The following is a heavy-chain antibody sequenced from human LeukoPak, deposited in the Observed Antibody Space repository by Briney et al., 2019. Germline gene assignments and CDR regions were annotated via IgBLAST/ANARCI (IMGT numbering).Heavy chain of an antibody. V-gene: IGHV3-23*01. CDR1: GFTFSDHA. J-gene: IGHJ6*03. CDR3: AKDRSSSWYPSYMDV. Sequence: PGGSLRLSCAASGFTFSDHAMTWVRQAPGKGLEWVSGMSAIGGSFFYADSLKGRFTISRDNSKNTLYLQINSLRGDDTAVYYCAKDRSSSWYPSYMDVWGKGTTVTVSS. D-gene: IGHD6-13*01. CDR2: MSAIGGSF.